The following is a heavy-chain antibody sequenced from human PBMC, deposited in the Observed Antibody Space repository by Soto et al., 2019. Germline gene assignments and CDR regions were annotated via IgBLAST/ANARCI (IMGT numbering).Heavy chain of an antibody. CDR1: GGSFSGYY. CDR2: INHSGST. J-gene: IGHJ6*02. Sequence: SETLSLTCAVYGGSFSGYYWSWIRQPPGKGLEWIGEINHSGSTNYNPSLKSRVTISVDTSKNQFSLKLSSVTAADTAVYYCASLVRGVISDYYYGMDVWGQGTTVTVSS. V-gene: IGHV4-34*01. CDR3: ASLVRGVISDYYYGMDV. D-gene: IGHD3-10*01.